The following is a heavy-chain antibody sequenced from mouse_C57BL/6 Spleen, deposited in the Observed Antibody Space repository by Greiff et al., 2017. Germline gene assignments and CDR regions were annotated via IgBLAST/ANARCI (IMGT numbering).Heavy chain of an antibody. V-gene: IGHV1-72*01. Sequence: VQLQQPGAELVTPGASVKLSCKASGYTFTSYWMHWVKQRPGRGLEWIGRIAPNSGGTKYNEKFKGKATLTVDKPSSTAYMQLSSLTSEDSAVYYCARYGATVVDYFDYWGQGTTLTVSS. D-gene: IGHD1-1*01. CDR3: ARYGATVVDYFDY. CDR2: IAPNSGGT. CDR1: GYTFTSYW. J-gene: IGHJ2*01.